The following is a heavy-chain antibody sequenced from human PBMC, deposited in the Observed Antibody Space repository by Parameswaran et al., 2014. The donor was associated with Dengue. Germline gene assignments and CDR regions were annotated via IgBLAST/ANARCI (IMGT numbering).Heavy chain of an antibody. D-gene: IGHD6-19*01. CDR3: ARTLAETNWFDP. J-gene: IGHJ5*02. V-gene: IGHV2-70*01. Sequence: ARWIRQPPGKALEWLALIDWDDDKYYSTSLKTRLTISKDTSKNQVVLTMTNMDPVDTATYYCARTLAETNWFDPWGQGTLVTVSS. CDR2: IDWDDDK.